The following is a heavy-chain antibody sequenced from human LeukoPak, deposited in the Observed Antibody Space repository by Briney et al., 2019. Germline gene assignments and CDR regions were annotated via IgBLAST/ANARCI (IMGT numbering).Heavy chain of an antibody. J-gene: IGHJ4*02. CDR1: GGSISSYY. V-gene: IGHV4-4*07. CDR2: IYTSGST. Sequence: SETLPLTCTVSGGSISSYYWSWIRQPAGKGLEWIGRIYTSGSTNYNPSLKSRVTMSVDTSKNQFSLKLSSVTAADTAVYYCARALTMRYDYVWGSYRQIYYFDYWGQGTLVTVSS. D-gene: IGHD3-16*02. CDR3: ARALTMRYDYVWGSYRQIYYFDY.